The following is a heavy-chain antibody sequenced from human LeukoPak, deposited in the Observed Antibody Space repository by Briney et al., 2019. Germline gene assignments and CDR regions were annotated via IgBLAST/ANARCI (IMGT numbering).Heavy chain of an antibody. CDR1: GFTFKDTW. D-gene: IGHD6-25*01. V-gene: IGHV3-15*01. Sequence: VGSLRLSCAASGFTFKDTWMSCFRHAPGNGPEWVGRIKRKSDGGTTDLAAPVKGRFTMSRDDSKDTLYLQMNSLKLEDTAVYYCATGGHYFASWGQGILVTVSS. J-gene: IGHJ4*02. CDR3: ATGGHYFAS. CDR2: IKRKSDGGTT.